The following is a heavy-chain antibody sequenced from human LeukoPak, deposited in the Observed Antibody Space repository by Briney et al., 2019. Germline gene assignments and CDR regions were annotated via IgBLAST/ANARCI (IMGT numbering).Heavy chain of an antibody. V-gene: IGHV3-66*02. CDR1: GFTVSSNY. CDR3: ARVGFSNWWFDP. D-gene: IGHD4-11*01. J-gene: IGHJ5*02. CDR2: IYSGGST. Sequence: GGSLRLSCAASGFTVSSNYMSWVRQAPGKELEWVSVIYSGGSTYYADSVKGRFTISRDNSKNTLYLQMNSLRAEDTAVYYCARVGFSNWWFDPWGQGTLVTVSS.